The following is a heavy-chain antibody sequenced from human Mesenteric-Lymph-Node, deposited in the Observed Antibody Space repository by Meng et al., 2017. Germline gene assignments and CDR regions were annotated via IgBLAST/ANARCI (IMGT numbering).Heavy chain of an antibody. V-gene: IGHV3-9*03. Sequence: SLKISCAASGFTFSGYAMHWVRQAPGKGLEWVSGISWNSGNIGYADSVKGRFTISRDNAKNSLYLQMNSLRAEDMALYYCAKDLASGSSWDGGFDYWGLGTLVTVSS. CDR3: AKDLASGSSWDGGFDY. J-gene: IGHJ4*01. CDR1: GFTFSGYA. D-gene: IGHD6-13*01. CDR2: ISWNSGNI.